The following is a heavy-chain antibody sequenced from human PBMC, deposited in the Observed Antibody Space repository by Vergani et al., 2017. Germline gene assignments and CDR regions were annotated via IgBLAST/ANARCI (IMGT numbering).Heavy chain of an antibody. V-gene: IGHV3-74*03. J-gene: IGHJ5*01. CDR2: IKSDGSIT. CDR1: GFSFNSYW. CDR3: ARARCSETCYMSNWLDS. D-gene: IGHD2-15*01. Sequence: DVHLAESGGGFFQPGGSLRLSCSASGFSFNSYWMHWVRQVPGKGLLWVSRIKSDGSITAYADSVKGRFTISRDNAQNTLYLQMNSLRLEDTGVYYCARARCSETCYMSNWLDSWGQGTLVTVSS.